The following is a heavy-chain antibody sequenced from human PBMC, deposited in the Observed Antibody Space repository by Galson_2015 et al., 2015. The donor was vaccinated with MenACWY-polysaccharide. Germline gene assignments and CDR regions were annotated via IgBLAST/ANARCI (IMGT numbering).Heavy chain of an antibody. CDR1: GYTFTSYE. D-gene: IGHD5-18*01. CDR2: MNPNSGNI. V-gene: IGHV1-8*01. J-gene: IGHJ4*02. Sequence: SVKVSCKASGYTFTSYEINWVRQAPGQGLEWMGWMNPNSGNIGYEQKFLGKFTMTRDTSIGTAYMELNDLRPEHTAVYYCARAGYKAPDYWGQGTLVTVSS. CDR3: ARAGYKAPDY.